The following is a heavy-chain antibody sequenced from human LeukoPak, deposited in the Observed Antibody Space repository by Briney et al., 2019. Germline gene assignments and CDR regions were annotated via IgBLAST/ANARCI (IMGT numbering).Heavy chain of an antibody. CDR3: AKSHSVEQRGYFDY. CDR2: IANDGGNT. D-gene: IGHD1/OR15-1a*01. Sequence: GGSLRLSCAASGFTFTTYAMSWVRQAPGKGLEGVSSIANDGGNTYYADSAKGRFTISRDNSRNTVYLQMNSLRAEDMAVYYCAKSHSVEQRGYFDYWGQGTLVPVSS. J-gene: IGHJ4*02. CDR1: GFTFTTYA. V-gene: IGHV3-23*01.